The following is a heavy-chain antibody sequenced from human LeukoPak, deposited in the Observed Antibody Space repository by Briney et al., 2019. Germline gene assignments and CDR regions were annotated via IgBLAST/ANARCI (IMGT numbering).Heavy chain of an antibody. D-gene: IGHD1-1*01. V-gene: IGHV3-15*01. CDR3: ANAPPRFEFDY. CDR2: IKSKTDGGTT. CDR1: GFTFSNAW. Sequence: GGSLRLSCAASGFTFSNAWMSWVRQAPGKGLEWVGRIKSKTDGGTTDYAAPVKGRFTISRDDSKNTLYLQMNSLKTEDTAVYYCANAPPRFEFDYWGQGTLVTVSS. J-gene: IGHJ4*02.